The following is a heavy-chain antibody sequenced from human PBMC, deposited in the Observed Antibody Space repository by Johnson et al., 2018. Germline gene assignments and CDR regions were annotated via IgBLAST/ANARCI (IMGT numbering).Heavy chain of an antibody. CDR1: GFTFSSYG. CDR2: ISYDGSNT. D-gene: IGHD1-26*01. V-gene: IGHV3-30*18. J-gene: IGHJ3*02. Sequence: QVRLVQSGGGVVQPGRSLRLCCAASGFTFSSYGMHWVRQAPGKGLEWVAVISYDGSNTYYADSVTGRFIIYRDNSKNPLYLQMNSLRAEDTAVYYGVKAMGDRYSGSYYGRGLRSDAFDIWGQGTMVTVSS. CDR3: VKAMGDRYSGSYYGRGLRSDAFDI.